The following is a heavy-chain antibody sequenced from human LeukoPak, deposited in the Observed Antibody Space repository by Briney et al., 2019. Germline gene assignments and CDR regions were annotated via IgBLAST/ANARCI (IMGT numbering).Heavy chain of an antibody. CDR1: GFTFSNAW. CDR2: IKSKTDGGTT. D-gene: IGHD3-3*01. Sequence: GGSLRLSCAASGFTFSNAWMSWVRQAPGKGLEWVGRIKSKTDGGTTDYAAPVKGRFTISRDDSKNTLYLQMNSLKTEDTAVYYCTSSIYDFWSGYYGYWGQGTLVTVSS. V-gene: IGHV3-15*01. J-gene: IGHJ4*02. CDR3: TSSIYDFWSGYYGY.